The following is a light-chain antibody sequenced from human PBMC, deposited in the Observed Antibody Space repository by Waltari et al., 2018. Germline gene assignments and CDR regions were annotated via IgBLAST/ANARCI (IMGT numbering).Light chain of an antibody. CDR3: QAWDSSTGV. CDR2: QHS. Sequence: SYELTQPPSVSVSPGQTASITCSGDKLGDKYACWYQQKPGQSPVLVIYQHSKRPSGIPERFSGSNSGNTATLTISGTQAMDEADYYSQAWDSSTGVFGTGTKVTVL. V-gene: IGLV3-1*01. J-gene: IGLJ1*01. CDR1: KLGDKY.